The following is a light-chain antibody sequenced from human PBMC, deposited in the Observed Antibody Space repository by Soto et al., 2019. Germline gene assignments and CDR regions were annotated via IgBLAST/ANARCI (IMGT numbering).Light chain of an antibody. Sequence: EIVLTQSPGTLSLSPGDTVTLSCRASQTISQNYLAWYQQKSGQAPRLLIYAASGRASGIPDRFSGSGSGTDFSLTISRLEPEDSAVYYCQQYGTSPGTFGQGTKVDI. V-gene: IGKV3-20*01. CDR3: QQYGTSPGT. CDR2: AAS. CDR1: QTISQNY. J-gene: IGKJ2*01.